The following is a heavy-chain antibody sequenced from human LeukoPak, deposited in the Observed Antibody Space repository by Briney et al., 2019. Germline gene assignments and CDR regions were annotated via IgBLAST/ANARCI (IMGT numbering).Heavy chain of an antibody. J-gene: IGHJ4*02. CDR1: GGSISSYY. D-gene: IGHD4-17*01. CDR3: ARGFGDYVFDS. V-gene: IGHV4-59*01. Sequence: PSETLSLTCTVSGGSISSYYWSWIRQPPGKGLEWIGYIYSSGSTNYTNYNPSLKSRVTISVDTSKNQFSLRLTSVTAADTAVYYCARGFGDYVFDSWGQGTPVTVSS. CDR2: IYSSGSTNYT.